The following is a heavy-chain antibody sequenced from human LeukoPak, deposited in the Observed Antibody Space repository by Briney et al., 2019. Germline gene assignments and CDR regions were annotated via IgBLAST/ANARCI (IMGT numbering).Heavy chain of an antibody. Sequence: SETLSLTCTVSGDSIGIYYWSWIRQPPGKGLEWNGYLYYSGSTNYNPSLKSRVTISVDTSKNQFSLKLSSVTAADTAVYYCARGGSGWPYYFDYWGQGTLVTVSS. CDR2: LYYSGST. CDR3: ARGGSGWPYYFDY. CDR1: GDSIGIYY. J-gene: IGHJ4*02. D-gene: IGHD6-19*01. V-gene: IGHV4-59*01.